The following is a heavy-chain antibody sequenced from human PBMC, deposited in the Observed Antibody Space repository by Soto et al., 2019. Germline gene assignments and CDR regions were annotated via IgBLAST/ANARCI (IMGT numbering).Heavy chain of an antibody. J-gene: IGHJ5*02. D-gene: IGHD5-12*01. V-gene: IGHV1-2*02. CDR2: INPNSGGT. CDR1: VYTFTAYY. Sequence: QVQLVQSGAEVKKPGASVKVSCKASVYTFTAYYMHWVRQVPGQGLEWMGWINPNSGGTYHAQNFQRRVTMTRDSPTTTAYTELASLRSDDTAVYYCARGGGRGYTELEPWGHGTLVIVSS. CDR3: ARGGGRGYTELEP.